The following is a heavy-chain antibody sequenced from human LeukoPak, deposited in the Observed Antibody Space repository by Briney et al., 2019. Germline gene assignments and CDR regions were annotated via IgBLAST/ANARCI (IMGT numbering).Heavy chain of an antibody. D-gene: IGHD2-2*01. Sequence: ASVKVSCKASGYTFTGYGISWVRQAPGQGLEWMGWISAYNGNTNYAQKLQGRVTMTTDTSTSTAYMELRSLRSDDTAVYYCARDGRKTYLPSTSLDYWGQGTLVTVSS. CDR1: GYTFTGYG. J-gene: IGHJ4*02. V-gene: IGHV1-18*01. CDR3: ARDGRKTYLPSTSLDY. CDR2: ISAYNGNT.